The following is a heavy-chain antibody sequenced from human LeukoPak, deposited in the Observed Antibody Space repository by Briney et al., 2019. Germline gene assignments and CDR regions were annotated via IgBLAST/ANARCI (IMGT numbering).Heavy chain of an antibody. CDR3: ARDAGYGDYDPGRRPLPYYFDY. J-gene: IGHJ4*02. CDR2: ISSSSSYI. D-gene: IGHD4-17*01. Sequence: GGSLRLSCAASGFTFSSYSMNWVRQAPGKGLEWVSSISSSSSYIYYADSVKGRFTISRDNAKNSLYLQMNSLRAEDTAVYYCARDAGYGDYDPGRRPLPYYFDYWGQGTLVTISS. CDR1: GFTFSSYS. V-gene: IGHV3-21*01.